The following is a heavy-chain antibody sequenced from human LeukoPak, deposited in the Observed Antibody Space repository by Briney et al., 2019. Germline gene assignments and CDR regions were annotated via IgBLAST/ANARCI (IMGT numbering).Heavy chain of an antibody. CDR2: ISGSGKNI. V-gene: IGHV3-48*01. Sequence: GGSLRLSCAASGFTVTSYSVNWVRQAPGKGLEWLSYISGSGKNIYYADSVKGRFTISKDIAKNSVSLQMNSLRAEDTAVYYCARLTRWGQGALVTVSS. CDR3: ARLTR. J-gene: IGHJ4*02. CDR1: GFTVTSYS.